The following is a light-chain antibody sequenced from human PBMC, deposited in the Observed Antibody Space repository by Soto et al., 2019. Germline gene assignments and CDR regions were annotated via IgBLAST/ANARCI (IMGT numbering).Light chain of an antibody. V-gene: IGLV1-40*01. J-gene: IGLJ1*01. CDR2: VNI. Sequence: QSVLTQPPSVSGAPGQRITISCTGTSSNIGAGYDVHWYQQLPGTAPKLLIYVNINRPSGVPDRFSGSKSGTSASLTITGLQAEDEADYYCQSYDSSLSEGVFGTGIKVTVL. CDR1: SSNIGAGYD. CDR3: QSYDSSLSEGV.